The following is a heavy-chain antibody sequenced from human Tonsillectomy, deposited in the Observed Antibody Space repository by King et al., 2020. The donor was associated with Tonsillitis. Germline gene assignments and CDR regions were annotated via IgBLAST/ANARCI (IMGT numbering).Heavy chain of an antibody. Sequence: VQLVESGGGVVQPGRSLRLSCAASGFTFSSYGMHWVRQAPGKGLEWVAVIWYDGTDKYYADSVKGRFTISRDNSKNTLYLQMNSLRGEDTAVYYCARDSTTFSVHYYGMDVWGQGTTVTVSS. CDR2: IWYDGTDK. CDR3: ARDSTTFSVHYYGMDV. J-gene: IGHJ6*02. V-gene: IGHV3-33*01. CDR1: GFTFSSYG. D-gene: IGHD2-2*01.